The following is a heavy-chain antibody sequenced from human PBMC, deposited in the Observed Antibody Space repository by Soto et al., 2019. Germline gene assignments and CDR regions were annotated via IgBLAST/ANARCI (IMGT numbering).Heavy chain of an antibody. CDR1: GFTFSTYW. CDR2: IKQDGSEK. Sequence: GGSLRLSCAASGFTFSTYWMSWVRQAPGKGLEWVANIKQDGSEKYYVDSVKGRFTISRDNAKNSLYLQMNSLRAEDTAVYYCARDPNIVATMGSIYYYYGMDVWGQGTTVTVSS. CDR3: ARDPNIVATMGSIYYYYGMDV. V-gene: IGHV3-7*01. J-gene: IGHJ6*02. D-gene: IGHD5-12*01.